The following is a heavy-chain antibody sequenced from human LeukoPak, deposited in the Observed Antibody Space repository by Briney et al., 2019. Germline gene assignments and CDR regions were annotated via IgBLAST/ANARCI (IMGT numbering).Heavy chain of an antibody. D-gene: IGHD1-1*01. CDR2: LKSKTDGETS. V-gene: IGHV3-15*01. Sequence: GGSLRLSCEASGITFSDAWMSWVRQVPGKGLEWIALLKSKTDGETSDYAAPVKGRFTVSRNDAENTLFLQMDSLKIDDTAVYYCIANLDYWGRGTLVTVSS. J-gene: IGHJ4*02. CDR1: GITFSDAW. CDR3: IANLDY.